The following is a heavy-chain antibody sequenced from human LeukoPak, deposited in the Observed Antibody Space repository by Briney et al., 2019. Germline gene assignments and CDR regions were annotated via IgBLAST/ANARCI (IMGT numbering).Heavy chain of an antibody. CDR1: GGSISSYY. Sequence: KPSETLSLTCTVSGGSISSYYRSWIRQPPGKGLEWIGYISYTGSTNYNPSLKSRVTISVDTSKNQFSLKLNSVTAADTAVYYCARLIVGATSWFDPWGQGTLVTVSS. J-gene: IGHJ5*02. V-gene: IGHV4-59*08. CDR3: ARLIVGATSWFDP. CDR2: ISYTGST. D-gene: IGHD1-26*01.